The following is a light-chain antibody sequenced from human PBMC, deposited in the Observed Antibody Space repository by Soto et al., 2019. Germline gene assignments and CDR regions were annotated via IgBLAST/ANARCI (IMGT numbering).Light chain of an antibody. V-gene: IGKV3-20*01. CDR1: QSVSSSY. CDR3: QQYGSSRWT. J-gene: IGKJ1*01. CDR2: GAS. Sequence: EIVLTQSPGILSLSPGERATLSCRASQSVSSSYLAWYQQEPGQAPRLLIYGASSRATGIPDRFSGSGSGTDFTLTISRLEPEDFAVYYCQQYGSSRWTFGQGTKVEIK.